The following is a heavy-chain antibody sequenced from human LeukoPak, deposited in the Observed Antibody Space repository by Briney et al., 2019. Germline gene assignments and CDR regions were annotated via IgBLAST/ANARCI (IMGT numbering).Heavy chain of an antibody. V-gene: IGHV3-21*01. CDR2: ISSSSTYI. D-gene: IGHD3-22*01. J-gene: IGHJ3*02. CDR1: RFTFSSYG. Sequence: GGSLRLSCAASRFTFSSYGMNWVRQAPGKGLEWVSSISSSSTYIYFADSVKGRFTISRDNAKNSLFLQMNSLRAEDTPLYDRAIGQDYYVSSGYYYRPFDIWGQGTMVTVSS. CDR3: AIGQDYYVSSGYYYRPFDI.